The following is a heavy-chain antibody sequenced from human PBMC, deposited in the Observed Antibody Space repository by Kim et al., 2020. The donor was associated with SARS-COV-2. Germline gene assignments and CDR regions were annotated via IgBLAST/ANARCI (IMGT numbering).Heavy chain of an antibody. CDR2: INHSGST. CDR1: GGSFSGYY. D-gene: IGHD2-15*01. J-gene: IGHJ6*02. Sequence: SETLSLTCAVYGGSFSGYYWSWIRQPPGKGLEWIGEINHSGSTNYNPSLKSRVTISVDTSNNQFSLKLSSVTAADTAVYYCARDIVVVVAVNKYYYYGMDVWGQGTTVTVSS. V-gene: IGHV4-34*01. CDR3: ARDIVVVVAVNKYYYYGMDV.